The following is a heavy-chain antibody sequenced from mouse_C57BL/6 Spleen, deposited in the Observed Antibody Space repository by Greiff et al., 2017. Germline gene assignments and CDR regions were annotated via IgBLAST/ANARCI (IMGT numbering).Heavy chain of an antibody. J-gene: IGHJ2*01. V-gene: IGHV5-6*01. D-gene: IGHD3-2*02. CDR2: ISSGGSYT. CDR3: ARQETAQATLYY. Sequence: EVNVVESGGDLVKPGGSLKLSCAASGFTFSSYGMSWVRQTPDKRLEWVATISSGGSYTYYPDSVKGRFTISRDNAKNTLYLQMSSLKSEDTAMYYCARQETAQATLYYWGQGTTLTVSS. CDR1: GFTFSSYG.